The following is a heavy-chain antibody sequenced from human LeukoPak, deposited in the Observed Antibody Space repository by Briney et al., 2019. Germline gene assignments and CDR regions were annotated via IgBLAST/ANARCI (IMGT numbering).Heavy chain of an antibody. CDR1: GGSISSGLYS. CDR3: ARLQYCSGTSCYWFDP. D-gene: IGHD2-2*01. Sequence: PSQTLSLTCDVSGGSISSGLYSWSWIRQPLGKGLERIGYIYHTGSTYYNPSLKSRVTISVDTSKNQFSLRLSSVTAADTAVYYCARLQYCSGTSCYWFDPWGQGTLVTASS. J-gene: IGHJ5*02. V-gene: IGHV4-30-2*01. CDR2: IYHTGST.